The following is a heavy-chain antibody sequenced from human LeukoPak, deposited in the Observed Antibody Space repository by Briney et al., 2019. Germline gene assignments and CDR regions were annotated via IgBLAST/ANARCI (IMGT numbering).Heavy chain of an antibody. J-gene: IGHJ4*02. CDR1: GFTFSTYA. CDR3: SKSSAPTVTLGGGQC. CDR2: LSGSGTNT. V-gene: IGHV3-23*01. Sequence: GGSLRLSCAASGFTFSTYAMSWVRQAPGKGLEWVSALSGSGTNTYYADSVRGRFTISRDNSKNTLYLQMNSLRADDTAVYYCSKSSAPTVTLGGGQCWGQGTLVTVSS. D-gene: IGHD4-17*01.